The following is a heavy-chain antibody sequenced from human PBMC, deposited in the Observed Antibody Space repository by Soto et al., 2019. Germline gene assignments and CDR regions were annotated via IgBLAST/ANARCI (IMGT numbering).Heavy chain of an antibody. J-gene: IGHJ5*02. Sequence: EVQLSESGGDLLQPGGSLRLSCAASGFTFSNYAMTWVRQTPGKGLEWVSGISASGGLKYYADSVQGRFTVSRDNSKNILYLQMDNLRDGDTALYYCAREVGAPSGWLDPWGQGTQVTVSS. V-gene: IGHV3-23*01. CDR2: ISASGGLK. CDR1: GFTFSNYA. D-gene: IGHD1-26*01. CDR3: AREVGAPSGWLDP.